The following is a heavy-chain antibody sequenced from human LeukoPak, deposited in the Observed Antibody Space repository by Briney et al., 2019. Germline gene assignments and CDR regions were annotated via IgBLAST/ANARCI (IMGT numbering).Heavy chain of an antibody. J-gene: IGHJ4*02. Sequence: PGGSLRLSCAASGFSFSSYWMHWVRQAPGKGLVWVSRISSDGSSSSYTDSVEGRFTISRDNAKNTLYLQMNSLRAEDTAVYYCTRDHYSSSWYWGQGTLVTVSS. CDR2: ISSDGSSS. CDR3: TRDHYSSSWY. D-gene: IGHD6-13*01. CDR1: GFSFSSYW. V-gene: IGHV3-74*01.